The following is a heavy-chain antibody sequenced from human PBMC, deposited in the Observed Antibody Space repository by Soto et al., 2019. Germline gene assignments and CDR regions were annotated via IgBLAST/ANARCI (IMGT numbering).Heavy chain of an antibody. CDR3: ARGPLVVLNYFES. CDR2: IFPLTDIP. Sequence: QVQLVQSGTEVKKPGSSVKVSCKASGGTFRNYPINWVRQAPGQGLEWMGSIFPLTDIPDYAQNFQARLTITADKSTSTAYMDLSSLTSDDTATYFCARGPLVVLNYFESWGQGTLVTVSS. J-gene: IGHJ4*02. V-gene: IGHV1-69*02. CDR1: GGTFRNYP.